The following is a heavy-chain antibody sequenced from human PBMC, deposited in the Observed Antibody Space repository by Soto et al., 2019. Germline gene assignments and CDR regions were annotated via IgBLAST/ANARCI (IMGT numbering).Heavy chain of an antibody. CDR3: ARDSGDNWNYAFLEHWFDP. V-gene: IGHV1-69*01. CDR1: GGTFSSYA. J-gene: IGHJ5*02. D-gene: IGHD1-7*01. Sequence: QVQLVQSGAEVKKPGSSVKVSCKASGGTFSSYAISWVRQAPGQGLEWMGGIIPIFGTANYAQKFQGRVTITADESTSTDYMELSSLRSEDTAVYYCARDSGDNWNYAFLEHWFDPWGQGTLVTVSS. CDR2: IIPIFGTA.